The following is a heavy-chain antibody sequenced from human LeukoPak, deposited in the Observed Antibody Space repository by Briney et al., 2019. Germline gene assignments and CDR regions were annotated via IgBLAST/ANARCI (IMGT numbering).Heavy chain of an antibody. CDR3: ARYIVGHHDY. V-gene: IGHV4-39*07. CDR2: IYYSGST. J-gene: IGHJ4*02. D-gene: IGHD1-26*01. CDR1: GGSISSSSYY. Sequence: SETLSLTCTVSGGSISSSSYYWGWIRQPPGKGLEWIGSIYYSGSTYYNPSLKSRVTISVDTSKNQFSLKLSSVTAADTAVYYCARYIVGHHDYWGQGTLVTVSS.